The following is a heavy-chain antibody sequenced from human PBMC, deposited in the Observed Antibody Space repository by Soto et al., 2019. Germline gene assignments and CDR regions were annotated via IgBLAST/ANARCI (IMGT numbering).Heavy chain of an antibody. CDR2: IWYDGSNK. CDR1: GFTFSSYG. CDR3: ARDPTYLYGMDV. V-gene: IGHV3-33*01. J-gene: IGHJ6*02. D-gene: IGHD2-2*01. Sequence: GGSLRLSCAASGFTFSSYGMHWVRQAPGKGLEWVAVIWYDGSNKYYTDSVKGRFTISRDNSKNTLYLQMNSLRAEDTAVYNYARDPTYLYGMDVWGQGTTVTVPS.